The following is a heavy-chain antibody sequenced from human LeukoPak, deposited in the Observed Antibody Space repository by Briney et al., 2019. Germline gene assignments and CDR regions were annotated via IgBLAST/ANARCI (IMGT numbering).Heavy chain of an antibody. CDR1: GYTFSDHY. CDR2: ISPNNGDT. D-gene: IGHD1-1*01. CDR3: ARIGDTWNDGTFDV. Sequence: ASVKVSCKASGYTFSDHYLHWVRQAPGQGLEWVGWISPNNGDTNYAQKFQGRVTMTRDTSISTAYMELSSLRSDDTALYYCARIGDTWNDGTFDVWGQGTMVTVSS. V-gene: IGHV1-2*02. J-gene: IGHJ3*01.